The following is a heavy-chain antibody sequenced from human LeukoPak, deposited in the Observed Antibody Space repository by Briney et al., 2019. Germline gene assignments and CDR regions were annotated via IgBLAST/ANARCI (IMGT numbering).Heavy chain of an antibody. CDR3: AKSPDYYYGMDV. Sequence: GGSLRLSCAASGFAFDDYAMHWVRQAPGKGLEWVSGISWNSGSIGYADSVKGRFTISRDNAKNSLYLQMNSLRAEDTALYYCAKSPDYYYGMDVWGQGTTVTVSS. J-gene: IGHJ6*02. CDR2: ISWNSGSI. CDR1: GFAFDDYA. V-gene: IGHV3-9*01.